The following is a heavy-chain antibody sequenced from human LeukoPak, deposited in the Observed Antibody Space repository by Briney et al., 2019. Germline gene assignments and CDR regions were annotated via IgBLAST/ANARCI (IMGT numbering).Heavy chain of an antibody. CDR2: ISYDGGSK. V-gene: IGHV3-30-3*01. Sequence: HPGVSLRLSCAASGFTFSNYARHWVRQAPGKGLEWVAFISYDGGSKYYAESVKGRFTISRDNSKSTVYLQMNSLRNEDTAVYYCARSYRSTWHYFDYWGQGTQVAVSS. J-gene: IGHJ4*02. CDR3: ARSYRSTWHYFDY. CDR1: GFTFSNYA. D-gene: IGHD6-13*01.